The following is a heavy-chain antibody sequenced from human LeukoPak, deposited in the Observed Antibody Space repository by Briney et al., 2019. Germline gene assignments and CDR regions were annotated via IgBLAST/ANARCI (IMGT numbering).Heavy chain of an antibody. J-gene: IGHJ6*02. V-gene: IGHV1-46*01. CDR1: GYTFTSYY. CDR3: ATELPFGVVPYYYYYGMDV. Sequence: ASVKVSCKASGYTFTSYYMHWVRQAPGQGLEWMGIINPSGGSTSYAQKFQGRVTMTRDTSTSTVYMELSSLRSEDTAVYYGATELPFGVVPYYYYYGMDVWGQGTTVTVSS. CDR2: INPSGGST. D-gene: IGHD2-2*01.